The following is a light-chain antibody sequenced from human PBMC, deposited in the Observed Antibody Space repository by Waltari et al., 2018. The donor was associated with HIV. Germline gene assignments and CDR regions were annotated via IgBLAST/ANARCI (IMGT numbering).Light chain of an antibody. CDR3: SSYTSSSTPYV. CDR1: SSDVGGYNY. V-gene: IGLV2-14*03. Sequence: SSPTQPASVSGSPGQSITLSCTGTSSDVGGYNYVSWYQQHPGKAPKLMIYDVSNRPSGVSNRFSGSKSGNTASLTISGLQAEDEADYYCSSYTSSSTPYVFGTGTKVTVL. J-gene: IGLJ1*01. CDR2: DVS.